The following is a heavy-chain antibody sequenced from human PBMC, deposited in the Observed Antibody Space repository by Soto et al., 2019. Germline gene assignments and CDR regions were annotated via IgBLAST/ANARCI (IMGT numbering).Heavy chain of an antibody. CDR1: GGSISSGGYY. D-gene: IGHD3-10*01. V-gene: IGHV4-31*02. CDR3: ARGAGTMVRGVIMRYYYYGMDV. CDR2: IYYSGST. J-gene: IGHJ6*02. Sequence: SETLSLTCTVSGGSISSGGYYWSWIRQHPGKGLEWIGYIYYSGSTYYNPSLKSRITKSVDKSKNQITMKLRTMTATETTENNCARGAGTMVRGVIMRYYYYGMDVWGQGTTVT.